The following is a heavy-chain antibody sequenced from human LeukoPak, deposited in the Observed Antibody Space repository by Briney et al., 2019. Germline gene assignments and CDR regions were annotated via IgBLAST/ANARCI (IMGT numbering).Heavy chain of an antibody. Sequence: PGGSLRLSCAASGFTFSSYSMHWVRQSPVKGLEWVAVISNDDFGTSRYHADSVKGRFTISRDNSKNTLYLQMDRLIPEDTAVYYCARGRLESVWEWYFDPWGRGTLVTVSS. J-gene: IGHJ2*01. D-gene: IGHD1-26*01. CDR1: GFTFSSYS. CDR3: ARGRLESVWEWYFDP. CDR2: ISNDDFGTSR. V-gene: IGHV3-30*04.